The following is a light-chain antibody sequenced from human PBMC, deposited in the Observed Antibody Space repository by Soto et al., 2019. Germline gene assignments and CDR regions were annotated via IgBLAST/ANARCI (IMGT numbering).Light chain of an antibody. CDR3: SSYTSGSTRVV. V-gene: IGLV2-14*03. Sequence: QSALTQPASVSGSPGQSITISCTGTGSDVGGYNYVSWYQQHPGKAPKVMIYDVSKRPSGISNRFSGSKSGNTASLTISGLQIEDEADYYCSSYTSGSTRVVFSGGTQLTVL. CDR1: GSDVGGYNY. CDR2: DVS. J-gene: IGLJ2*01.